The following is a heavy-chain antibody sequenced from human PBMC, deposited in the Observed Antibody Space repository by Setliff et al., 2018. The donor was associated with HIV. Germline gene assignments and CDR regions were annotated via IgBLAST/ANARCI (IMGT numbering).Heavy chain of an antibody. Sequence: SETLSLTCTVSSDSLTNNSYYWSWIRQPPGKGLEWIGYIYYSGSTYYNPSLESRVTISVDTSKNQFSLKLSSVTAADTAVYYCARQPRGRYYQYFDNWGQGTLVTVSS. J-gene: IGHJ4*02. CDR2: IYYSGST. CDR3: ARQPRGRYYQYFDN. V-gene: IGHV4-61*01. CDR1: SDSLTNNSYY. D-gene: IGHD1-26*01.